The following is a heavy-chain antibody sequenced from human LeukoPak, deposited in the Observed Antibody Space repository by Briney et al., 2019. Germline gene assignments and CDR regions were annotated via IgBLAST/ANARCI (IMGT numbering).Heavy chain of an antibody. CDR2: ISAYNGNK. Sequence: ASVNVSCKASGYTFTSYGISWVRQAPGQGLEGMGWISAYNGNKNYAQKLQGRVTMTTDTSTSTAYMELRSLRSDDTAVYYCARAIRYYYDSSGYPYYFDYWGEGTLVTVSS. CDR1: GYTFTSYG. CDR3: ARAIRYYYDSSGYPYYFDY. J-gene: IGHJ4*02. V-gene: IGHV1-18*01. D-gene: IGHD3-22*01.